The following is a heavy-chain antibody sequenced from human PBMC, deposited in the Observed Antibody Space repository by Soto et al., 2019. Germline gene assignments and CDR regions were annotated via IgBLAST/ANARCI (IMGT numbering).Heavy chain of an antibody. CDR2: ISHDGVNK. J-gene: IGHJ5*02. CDR1: GSTFPNYP. V-gene: IGHV3-30-3*01. CDR3: VRGGYSSSWERLDP. D-gene: IGHD6-13*01. Sequence: VQLVESGGGVIHPGTSLRLSCAASGSTFPNYPMHWVRQTPDNGLEWVAVISHDGVNKNSADSVKDRFTISRDNSRNTLYLQMDSLRVEDTAMYYCVRGGYSSSWERLDPWGQGTLVTVSS.